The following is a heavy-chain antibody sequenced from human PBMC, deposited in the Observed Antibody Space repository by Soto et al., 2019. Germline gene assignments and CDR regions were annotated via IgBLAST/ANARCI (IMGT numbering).Heavy chain of an antibody. J-gene: IGHJ4*02. CDR1: GGSISSYY. D-gene: IGHD3-22*01. Sequence: PSETLSLTCTVSGGSISSYYWSWIRQPPGKGLEWIGYIYYSGSTNYNPSLKSRVTISVDTSKNQFSLKLSSVTAADTAVYYCARDSHYYDSSGYYSGLDYWGQGTLVTVSS. V-gene: IGHV4-59*08. CDR3: ARDSHYYDSSGYYSGLDY. CDR2: IYYSGST.